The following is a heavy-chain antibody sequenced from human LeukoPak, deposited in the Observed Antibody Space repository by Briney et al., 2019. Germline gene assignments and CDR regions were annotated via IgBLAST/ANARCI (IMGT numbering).Heavy chain of an antibody. Sequence: ASVTVSCKASGYTFTSYDINWVRQATGHGLEWMGWMNPNSGNTAYAQTLQGRVTMTRNTSISPAYMELSSVRSEDTAVYYCGIGGGLPYYFDYWGQGSLGTVSS. J-gene: IGHJ4*02. D-gene: IGHD3-16*01. CDR2: MNPNSGNT. V-gene: IGHV1-8*01. CDR3: GIGGGLPYYFDY. CDR1: GYTFTSYD.